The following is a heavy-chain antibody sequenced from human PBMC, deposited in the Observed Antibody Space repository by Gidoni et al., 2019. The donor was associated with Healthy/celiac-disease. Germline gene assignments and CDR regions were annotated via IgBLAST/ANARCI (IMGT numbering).Heavy chain of an antibody. CDR3: AKTLGIEMATISDY. J-gene: IGHJ4*02. V-gene: IGHV3-23*01. CDR2: ISGSSGST. Sequence: VPLLESVGGLIQPGGSLRLSCAASGFTFISYAMSWVPQAPGKGLAWVSAISGSSGSTYYADSVKGRFTISRDNSKNTLYLQMNSLRAEDTAVYYCAKTLGIEMATISDYWGQGTLVTVSS. D-gene: IGHD5-12*01. CDR1: GFTFISYA.